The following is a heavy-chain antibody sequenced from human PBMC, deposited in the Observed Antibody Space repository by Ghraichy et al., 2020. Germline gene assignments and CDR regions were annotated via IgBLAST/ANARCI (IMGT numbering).Heavy chain of an antibody. J-gene: IGHJ4*01. CDR3: ATGGPSATDCTSTSCFREPNDF. CDR1: GFAVTSTY. V-gene: IGHV3-53*01. D-gene: IGHD2-2*01. Sequence: GGSLRLSCTVSGFAVTSTYVIWVRQAPGKGLEWVSVIFAGGHPYYADSVQGRFTISRDISKNTVYLDMDSLRSEDTALYYCATGGPSATDCTSTSCFREPNDFWGQEPRSPSPQ. CDR2: IFAGGHP.